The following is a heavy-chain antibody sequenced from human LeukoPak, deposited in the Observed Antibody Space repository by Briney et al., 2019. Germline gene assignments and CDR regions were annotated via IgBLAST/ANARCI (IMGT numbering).Heavy chain of an antibody. V-gene: IGHV4-59*08. CDR1: GDSISFYY. CDR3: ARHLGGHSGYDEDYDYYYGMDV. CDR2: IHYTGHT. J-gene: IGHJ6*02. D-gene: IGHD5-12*01. Sequence: SETLSLTCNVSGDSISFYYWSWIRQPPGKGLEWIGYIHYTGHTNYNPSLKSRVTTSVDTSKSQFSLNLSSVTAADTAVYYCARHLGGHSGYDEDYDYYYGMDVWGQGTTVTVSS.